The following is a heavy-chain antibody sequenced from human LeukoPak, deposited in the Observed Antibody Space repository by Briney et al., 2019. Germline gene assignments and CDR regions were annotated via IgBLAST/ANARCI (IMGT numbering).Heavy chain of an antibody. CDR3: ARDAYSSGWSGWFDP. CDR2: ISYDGSNK. Sequence: GGSLRLSCAASGFSFSNYGMQWVRQAPGKGLEWVAVISYDGSNKYYADSVKGRFTISRDNSKNTLYLQMNSLRAEDTAVYYCARDAYSSGWSGWFDPWGQGTLVTVSS. CDR1: GFSFSNYG. V-gene: IGHV3-30*19. J-gene: IGHJ5*02. D-gene: IGHD6-19*01.